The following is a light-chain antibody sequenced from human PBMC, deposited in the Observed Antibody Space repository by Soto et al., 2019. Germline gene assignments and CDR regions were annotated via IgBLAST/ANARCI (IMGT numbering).Light chain of an antibody. CDR2: DAS. CDR1: QSVANNY. CDR3: EQYGSTPLT. J-gene: IGKJ4*01. V-gene: IGKV3-20*01. Sequence: EIVLTQSPGTLSLSPGERATLSCRASQSVANNYLAWYLQKPGQAPRFLIYDASSRATGIPDRFSGSGSGTDFTLTISRLEPEDFAVYYCEQYGSTPLTFGGGTKVEIK.